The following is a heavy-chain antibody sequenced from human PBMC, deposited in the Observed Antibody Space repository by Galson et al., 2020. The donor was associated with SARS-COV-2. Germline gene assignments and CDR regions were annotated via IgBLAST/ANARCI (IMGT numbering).Heavy chain of an antibody. Sequence: SETLSLTGTVSGDSISSGSYYWGWSRQPPGKGLEWIGSIFYSGKTYYSPSPQSRVTISVDTPNNQFSLRLTSVTAADTTVYYSARHHNDYGDYVSSPDWFDPWGQGTLVTVSS. CDR3: ARHHNDYGDYVSSPDWFDP. J-gene: IGHJ5*02. D-gene: IGHD4-17*01. CDR2: IFYSGKT. V-gene: IGHV4-39*01. CDR1: GDSISSGSYY.